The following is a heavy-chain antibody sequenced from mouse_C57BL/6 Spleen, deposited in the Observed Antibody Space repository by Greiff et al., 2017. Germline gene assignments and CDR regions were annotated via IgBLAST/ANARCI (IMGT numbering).Heavy chain of an antibody. CDR3: AIATSTVVARELYWYFDV. Sequence: VKLVESGPGLVAPSQSLSITCTVSGFSLTSYAISWVRQPPGKGLEWLGVIWTGGGTNYNSALKSRLSISKDNSKSQVFLKMNRLQTDDTARYYCAIATSTVVARELYWYFDVWGTGTTVTVSS. D-gene: IGHD1-1*01. CDR1: GFSLTSYA. J-gene: IGHJ1*03. V-gene: IGHV2-9-1*01. CDR2: IWTGGGT.